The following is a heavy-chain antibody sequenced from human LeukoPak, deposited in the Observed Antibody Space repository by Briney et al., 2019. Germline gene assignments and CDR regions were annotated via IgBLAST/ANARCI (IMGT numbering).Heavy chain of an antibody. V-gene: IGHV3-7*01. CDR3: AINDYGDPYYFDY. CDR2: IKQDGSEK. D-gene: IGHD4-17*01. Sequence: PGGSLRLSCAASGFTFSSYWMSWVRQAPGKGLEWVANIKQDGSEKYYVDSVKGRFTISRDNANNSLYLQMNSLRAEDTAVYYCAINDYGDPYYFDYWGQGTLVTVSS. J-gene: IGHJ4*02. CDR1: GFTFSSYW.